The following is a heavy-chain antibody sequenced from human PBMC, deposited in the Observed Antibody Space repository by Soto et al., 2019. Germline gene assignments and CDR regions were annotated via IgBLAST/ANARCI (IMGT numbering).Heavy chain of an antibody. V-gene: IGHV3-21*01. D-gene: IGHD6-13*01. CDR3: ATSTWYAFDI. CDR2: ISGSSDFL. Sequence: GSLRLSCAASGFTFSNSIINWVRQAPGQGLEWVSSISGSSDFLYYADSVKGRFTISRDTATNSLYLQMNSLRAEDTAVYYCATSTWYAFDIWGQGTMVPVSS. CDR1: GFTFSNSI. J-gene: IGHJ3*02.